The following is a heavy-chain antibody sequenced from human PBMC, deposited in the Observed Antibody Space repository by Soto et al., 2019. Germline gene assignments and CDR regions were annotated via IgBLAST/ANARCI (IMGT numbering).Heavy chain of an antibody. Sequence: QVQLVQSGAEVKKPGASVKVACKASGYSFNSYYMHWVRQAPGQGPEWMGVINPSGASTSYAQKFQGRVTMTRDTSTSTVHMELSSLRSEDTALYYCASDYNDYQRQHVFDIWGQGTLVTVSS. CDR1: GYSFNSYY. CDR3: ASDYNDYQRQHVFDI. J-gene: IGHJ3*02. D-gene: IGHD4-17*01. V-gene: IGHV1-46*02. CDR2: INPSGAST.